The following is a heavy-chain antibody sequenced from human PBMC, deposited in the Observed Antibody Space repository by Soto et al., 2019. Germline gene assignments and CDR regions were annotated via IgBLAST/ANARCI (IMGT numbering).Heavy chain of an antibody. CDR2: ISAYNGNT. CDR3: ARKWEYCGGDCYSSPGMDV. Sequence: ASVKVSCKASGYTFTSYGISWVRQAPGQGLEWMGWISAYNGNTNYAQKLQGRVTMTTDTSTSTAYMEMRSLRSDDTAVYYCARKWEYCGGDCYSSPGMDVWGQGTTVTVSS. CDR1: GYTFTSYG. J-gene: IGHJ6*02. V-gene: IGHV1-18*01. D-gene: IGHD2-21*02.